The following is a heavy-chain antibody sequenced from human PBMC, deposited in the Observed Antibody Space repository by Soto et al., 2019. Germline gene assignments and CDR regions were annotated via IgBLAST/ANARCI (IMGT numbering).Heavy chain of an antibody. CDR1: GGSFSGYY. V-gene: IGHV4-34*01. CDR2: INHSGST. Sequence: SETLSLTCAVYGGSFSGYYWSWIRQPPGKGLEWIGEINHSGSTNYNPSLKSRVTISVDTSKNQFSLKLSSVTAADTAVYYCARELGDYDFWSGYYTGYDWFDPWGQGTLVTVSS. D-gene: IGHD3-3*01. CDR3: ARELGDYDFWSGYYTGYDWFDP. J-gene: IGHJ5*02.